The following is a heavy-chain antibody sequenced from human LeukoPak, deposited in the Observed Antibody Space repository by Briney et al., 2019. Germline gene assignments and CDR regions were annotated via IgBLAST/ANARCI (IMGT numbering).Heavy chain of an antibody. Sequence: GGSLRLSCAASGFRFSNYWMSWVRQAPGKGLEWVANIKQDGSEKDYVDSMKGRFTISRDNAKNSLYLQMNSLRAEDTAVYYCAREYSSSSGPHYYYYGMDDWGQGTTVTVSS. J-gene: IGHJ6*02. CDR1: GFRFSNYW. D-gene: IGHD6-13*01. V-gene: IGHV3-7*03. CDR3: AREYSSSSGPHYYYYGMDD. CDR2: IKQDGSEK.